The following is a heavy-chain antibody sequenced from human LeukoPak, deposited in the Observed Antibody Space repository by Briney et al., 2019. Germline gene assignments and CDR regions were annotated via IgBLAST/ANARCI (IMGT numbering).Heavy chain of an antibody. J-gene: IGHJ4*02. CDR1: GFTVSSNY. CDR3: ARGLRFLEWLLPYYDY. V-gene: IGHV3-53*01. D-gene: IGHD3-3*01. Sequence: GGSLRLSCAASGFTVSSNYMSWVRQAPGKGLEWVSVIYSGGSTYYADSVKGRFTISRDNCKNTLYLQMNSLRAEDTAVYYCARGLRFLEWLLPYYDYWGQGTLVTVSS. CDR2: IYSGGST.